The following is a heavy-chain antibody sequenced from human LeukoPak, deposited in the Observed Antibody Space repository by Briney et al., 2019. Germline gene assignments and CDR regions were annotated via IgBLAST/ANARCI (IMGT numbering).Heavy chain of an antibody. CDR3: ARGGRGYCSGGSCYQPGIDY. J-gene: IGHJ4*02. CDR2: IYPGDSDT. V-gene: IGHV5-51*01. Sequence: GGSLKISCKGSGYSFTSYWIGWVRQMPGKGLEWMGIIYPGDSDTRYSPSFQGQVTISADKSISTAYLQWSSLKASDTAMYYCARGGRGYCSGGSCYQPGIDYWGQGTLVTVSS. D-gene: IGHD2-15*01. CDR1: GYSFTSYW.